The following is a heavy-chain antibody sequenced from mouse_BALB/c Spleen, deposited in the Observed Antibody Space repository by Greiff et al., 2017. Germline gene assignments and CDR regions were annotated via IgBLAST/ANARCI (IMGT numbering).Heavy chain of an antibody. V-gene: IGHV1-69*02. CDR3: ARPTVVATGYFDV. CDR2: IDPSDSYT. Sequence: QVQLQQSGAELVKPGASVKLSCKASGYTFTSYWMHWVKQRPGQGLEWIGEIDPSDSYTNYNQKFKGKATLTVDKSSSTAYMQLSSLTSEDSAVYYCARPTVVATGYFDVWGAGTTVTVSS. D-gene: IGHD1-1*01. CDR1: GYTFTSYW. J-gene: IGHJ1*01.